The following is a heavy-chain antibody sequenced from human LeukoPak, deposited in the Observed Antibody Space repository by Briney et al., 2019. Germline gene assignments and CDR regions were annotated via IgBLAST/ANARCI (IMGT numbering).Heavy chain of an antibody. Sequence: GGSLRLSCAASRFTFSGYAMHWVRQAPGKGLEWVAVISNDGNNKNYADSVKGRFTISRDNSKNTLYLQMDSPRDGDTAVFYCARAPRSARYCTSVDCRREVLDLWGQGTMVIVSA. J-gene: IGHJ3*01. D-gene: IGHD2-8*02. CDR2: ISNDGNNK. CDR3: ARAPRSARYCTSVDCRREVLDL. CDR1: RFTFSGYA. V-gene: IGHV3-30-3*01.